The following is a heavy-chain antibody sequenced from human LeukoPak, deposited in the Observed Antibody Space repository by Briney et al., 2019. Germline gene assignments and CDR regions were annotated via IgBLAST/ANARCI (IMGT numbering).Heavy chain of an antibody. CDR1: GGSISSYY. J-gene: IGHJ4*02. CDR3: ARAPDYDILTGYYISGNFDY. V-gene: IGHV4-4*08. D-gene: IGHD3-9*01. CDR2: IYTSGST. Sequence: SETLSLTCTVSGGSISSYYWSWIRQPPGKGLEWIGRIYTSGSTNYNPSLKSRVTISVDTSKNQFSLKLSSVTAADTAVYYCARAPDYDILTGYYISGNFDYWGQGTLVTVSS.